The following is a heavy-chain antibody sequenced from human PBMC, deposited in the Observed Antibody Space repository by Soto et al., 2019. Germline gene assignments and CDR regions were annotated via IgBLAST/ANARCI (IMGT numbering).Heavy chain of an antibody. V-gene: IGHV4-59*08. CDR2: IYYSGST. J-gene: IGHJ4*02. CDR1: GGSISSYY. Sequence: SETLSLTCTVSGGSISSYYWSWIRQPPGKGLEWIGYIYYSGSTNYNPSLKSRVTISVDTSKNQFSLKLSSVTAADTAVYYCASHYGDTPFDYWGQGTLVTVSS. D-gene: IGHD4-17*01. CDR3: ASHYGDTPFDY.